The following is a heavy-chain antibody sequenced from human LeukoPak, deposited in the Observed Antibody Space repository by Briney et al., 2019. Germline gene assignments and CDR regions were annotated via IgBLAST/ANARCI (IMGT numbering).Heavy chain of an antibody. J-gene: IGHJ4*02. D-gene: IGHD5-18*01. Sequence: SETLSLTCTVSGGSISSSSYYWGWIRQPPGKGLEWIGSIYYSGSTYYNPSLKSRVTISVDTSKNQFSLKLSSVTAADTAVYYCARALKFRLPVYSYGYWGDLDYWGQGTLVTVSS. CDR3: ARALKFRLPVYSYGYWGDLDY. CDR1: GGSISSSSYY. CDR2: IYYSGST. V-gene: IGHV4-39*07.